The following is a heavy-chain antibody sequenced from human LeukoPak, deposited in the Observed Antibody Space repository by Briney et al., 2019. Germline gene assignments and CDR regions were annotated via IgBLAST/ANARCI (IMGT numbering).Heavy chain of an antibody. CDR2: ISGSGAST. CDR3: AKELTTERTPGVDS. J-gene: IGHJ4*02. CDR1: KFAFSTSA. Sequence: GGSLRLSCAASKFAFSTSAMSWVRQAPGKGLEWVSAISGSGASTYYADSVKGRFTISRDNSKKTLYLQVNSLRAEDTAVYFCAKELTTERTPGVDSWGQGTLVTVSS. D-gene: IGHD4-17*01. V-gene: IGHV3-23*01.